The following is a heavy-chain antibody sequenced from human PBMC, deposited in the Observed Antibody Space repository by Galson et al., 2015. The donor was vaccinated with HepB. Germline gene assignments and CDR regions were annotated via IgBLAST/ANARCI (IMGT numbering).Heavy chain of an antibody. V-gene: IGHV3-23*01. CDR3: AKVVVVVVGVKGWYFDL. CDR2: ISGSGGGT. Sequence: SLRLAGAASGVTFSSYAMSWVRQAPGKGLEVSSISGSGGGTYYADSVKGRFTISRDNSKNTLYLQMNSLRAEDTAVYYCAKVVVVVVGVKGWYFDLWGRGTLVTVSS. J-gene: IGHJ2*01. D-gene: IGHD2-15*01. CDR1: GVTFSSYA.